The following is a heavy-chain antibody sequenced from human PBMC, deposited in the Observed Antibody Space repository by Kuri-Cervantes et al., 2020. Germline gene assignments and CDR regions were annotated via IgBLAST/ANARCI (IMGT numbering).Heavy chain of an antibody. Sequence: GESLKISCAASGFTFSSYGMRWVRQAPGKGLEWVAVISYDGSNKYYADSVKGRFTISRDNSKNTLYLQMNSLRAEDTAVYYCASDQYYYDSSGFTPWGQGTLVTVSS. CDR1: GFTFSSYG. V-gene: IGHV3-30*03. CDR2: ISYDGSNK. CDR3: ASDQYYYDSSGFTP. J-gene: IGHJ5*02. D-gene: IGHD3-22*01.